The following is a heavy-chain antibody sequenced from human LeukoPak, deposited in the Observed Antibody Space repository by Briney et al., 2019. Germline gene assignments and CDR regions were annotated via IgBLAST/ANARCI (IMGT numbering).Heavy chain of an antibody. Sequence: ASVKVSCKASGYTFTSYDINWVRQATGQGLEWMGWMNPNSGNTGYAQKFQGRVTMTRNTSISTAYMEPSSLRSEDTAVYYCAREGYSSSWYDSYYYYYMDVWGKGTTVTVSS. CDR2: MNPNSGNT. CDR3: AREGYSSSWYDSYYYYYMDV. CDR1: GYTFTSYD. D-gene: IGHD6-13*01. J-gene: IGHJ6*03. V-gene: IGHV1-8*01.